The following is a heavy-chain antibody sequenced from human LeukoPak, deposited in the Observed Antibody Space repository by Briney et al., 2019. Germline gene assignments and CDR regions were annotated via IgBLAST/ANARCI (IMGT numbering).Heavy chain of an antibody. D-gene: IGHD1-26*01. CDR1: GFTFAGSA. V-gene: IGHV3-23*01. J-gene: IGHJ5*02. CDR2: ISGSGADT. Sequence: PGGSLRLSCATSGFTFAGSAMGWVRQAPGKGLERVSSISGSGADTYYADSVKGRFTISKDSSKNTLHLQMNSLRPEDTAVYYCAKDRGFSGSYYGFDRWGHGTLVTVSS. CDR3: AKDRGFSGSYYGFDR.